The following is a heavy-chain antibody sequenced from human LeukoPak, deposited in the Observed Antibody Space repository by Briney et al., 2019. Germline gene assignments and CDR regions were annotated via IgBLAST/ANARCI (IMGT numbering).Heavy chain of an antibody. Sequence: PSETLSLTCTVSGGSISSYYWSWIRQPPGKGLEWIGEINHSGSTNYNPSLKSRVTISVDTSKNQFSLKLSSVTAADTAVYYCAREGVAYCGGDCYSNYFDYWGQGTLVTVSS. D-gene: IGHD2-21*02. CDR3: AREGVAYCGGDCYSNYFDY. J-gene: IGHJ4*02. CDR1: GGSISSYY. V-gene: IGHV4-34*01. CDR2: INHSGST.